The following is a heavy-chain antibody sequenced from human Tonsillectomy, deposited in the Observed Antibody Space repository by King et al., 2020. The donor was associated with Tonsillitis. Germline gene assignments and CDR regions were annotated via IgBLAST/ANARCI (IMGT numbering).Heavy chain of an antibody. CDR2: ISPYNGNT. J-gene: IGHJ6*02. CDR3: ARDCNILTGYYRYYSYGMDV. D-gene: IGHD3-9*01. Sequence: QLVQSGAEVKKPGASVKVSCKASGYTFTNYGITWVRQAPGQGLEWMGWISPYNGNTNYAQKLQGRVTMTTDTSTSTAYMELRSLRSDDTAVYYCARDCNILTGYYRYYSYGMDVSGQGATVTVSS. V-gene: IGHV1-18*04. CDR1: GYTFTNYG.